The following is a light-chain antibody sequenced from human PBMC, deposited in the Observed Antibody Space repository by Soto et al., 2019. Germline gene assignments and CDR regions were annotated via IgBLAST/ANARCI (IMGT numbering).Light chain of an antibody. V-gene: IGLV2-14*01. CDR3: SSFTSTNTVL. Sequence: QSALTQPASVSGSPGQSITISCTGTSSDVGGYNYVSWYQQHPGKAPKLMIYNVSNRPSGVSNRFSGSKSGNRASLTISGLQAEDEGHYYCSSFTSTNTVLFGGGTKVTVL. CDR2: NVS. CDR1: SSDVGGYNY. J-gene: IGLJ2*01.